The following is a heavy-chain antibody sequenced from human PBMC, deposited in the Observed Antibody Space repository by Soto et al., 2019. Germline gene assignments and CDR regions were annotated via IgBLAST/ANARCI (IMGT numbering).Heavy chain of an antibody. V-gene: IGHV3-74*01. J-gene: IGHJ5*02. CDR2: INDDGGTT. CDR1: GFTFSSYW. CDR3: AREDNP. Sequence: LRLSCAASGFTFSSYWMHWVRQSPGKGLVWVSRINDDGGTTDYADSVKGRFTISRDNAKNTLYLQMNSLRAEDTAVYYCAREDNPWGQGTLVTVSS.